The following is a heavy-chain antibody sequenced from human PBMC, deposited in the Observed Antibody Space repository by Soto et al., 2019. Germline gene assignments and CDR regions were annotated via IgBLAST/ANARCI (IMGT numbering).Heavy chain of an antibody. CDR2: ISAYNGNT. CDR3: ARDSPDFWSGYRPRYYYYGMDV. D-gene: IGHD3-3*01. J-gene: IGHJ6*04. CDR1: GYTFTSYG. V-gene: IGHV1-18*04. Sequence: ASVKVSCKASGYTFTSYGISWVRQAPGQGLEWMGWISAYNGNTNYAQKLQGRVTMTTDTSTSTAYMELRSLRSDDTAVYYCARDSPDFWSGYRPRYYYYGMDVWGEGTTVPVSP.